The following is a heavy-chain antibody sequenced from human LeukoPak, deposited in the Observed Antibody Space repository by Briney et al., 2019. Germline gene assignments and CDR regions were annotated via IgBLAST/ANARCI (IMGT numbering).Heavy chain of an antibody. J-gene: IGHJ4*02. CDR3: ARTYYYGSGSPPIPGY. CDR1: GYSFTSYW. Sequence: GESLKISCKGSGYSFTSYWIGWVRQMPGKGLEWMGIIYPGDSDTRYSPSFQGQVTISADKSITTAYLQWSSLKASDTAVYYCARTYYYGSGSPPIPGYWGQGTLVTVSS. V-gene: IGHV5-51*01. D-gene: IGHD3-10*01. CDR2: IYPGDSDT.